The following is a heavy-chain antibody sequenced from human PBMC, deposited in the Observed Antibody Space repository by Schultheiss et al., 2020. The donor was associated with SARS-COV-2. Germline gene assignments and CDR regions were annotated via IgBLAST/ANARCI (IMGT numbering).Heavy chain of an antibody. D-gene: IGHD3-22*01. J-gene: IGHJ4*02. V-gene: IGHV3-30*07. CDR1: GFTFSSYA. CDR2: ISYDGSNE. CDR3: ARQHYYDSSGYYSYFDY. Sequence: GGSLRLSCAASGFTFSSYAMHWVRQAPGKGLEWVAVISYDGSNEYYADSVKGRFTISRDNAKNSLYLQMNSLRAEDTAVYYCARQHYYDSSGYYSYFDYWGQGTLVTVSS.